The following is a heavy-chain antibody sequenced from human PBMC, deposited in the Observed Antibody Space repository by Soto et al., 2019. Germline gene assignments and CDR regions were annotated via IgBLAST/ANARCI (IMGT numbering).Heavy chain of an antibody. J-gene: IGHJ5*02. CDR3: ARDQRSIVSPWFDP. Sequence: ASVKVSCKASGYTFTSYGISWVRQAPGQGLEWMGWISAYNGNTNNAQKLQGRVTMTTDTSTSTAYMELRSLRSDDTAVYYCARDQRSIVSPWFDPWGQGTLVTVSS. D-gene: IGHD2-15*01. V-gene: IGHV1-18*01. CDR2: ISAYNGNT. CDR1: GYTFTSYG.